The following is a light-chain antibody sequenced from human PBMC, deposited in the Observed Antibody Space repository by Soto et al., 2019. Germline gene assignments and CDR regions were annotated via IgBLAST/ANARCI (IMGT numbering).Light chain of an antibody. CDR2: EVS. Sequence: HSALTQPASVSGSPGQSITISCTGTRSDIGAYTYVSWYQQHPGKAPKVMIYEVSNRPSGVSNRFSGSKSGNTASLTISGLQAEDEADYYCTSYRRDTTWVFGGGTQLTVL. V-gene: IGLV2-14*01. J-gene: IGLJ3*02. CDR1: RSDIGAYTY. CDR3: TSYRRDTTWV.